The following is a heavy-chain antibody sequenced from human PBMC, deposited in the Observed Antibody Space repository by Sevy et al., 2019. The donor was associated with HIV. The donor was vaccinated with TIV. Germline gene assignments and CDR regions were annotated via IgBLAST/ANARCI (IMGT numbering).Heavy chain of an antibody. CDR1: GFSFSIHA. J-gene: IGHJ4*02. Sequence: GGSLRLSCAASGFSFSIHAMHWVRQASGKGLEWVAFIRYDGSNQYYADSLKGRFTISRDNSQNTLFLQMNSLRTEDTAVYYCAKDTVRVGFCDYWGQGTLVTVSS. V-gene: IGHV3-30*02. D-gene: IGHD4-4*01. CDR2: IRYDGSNQ. CDR3: AKDTVRVGFCDY.